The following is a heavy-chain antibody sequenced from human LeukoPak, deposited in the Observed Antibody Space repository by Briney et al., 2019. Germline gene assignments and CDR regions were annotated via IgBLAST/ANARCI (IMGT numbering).Heavy chain of an antibody. Sequence: PGGSLRLSCAASGFTFSSYGMHWVRQAPGKGLEWVAVIWYDGSNKYYADSVKGRFTISRDNSKNTLYLQMNSLRAEGTAVYYCARDFSGGSWSDYWGQGTLVTVSS. D-gene: IGHD2-15*01. CDR3: ARDFSGGSWSDY. CDR1: GFTFSSYG. CDR2: IWYDGSNK. V-gene: IGHV3-33*01. J-gene: IGHJ4*02.